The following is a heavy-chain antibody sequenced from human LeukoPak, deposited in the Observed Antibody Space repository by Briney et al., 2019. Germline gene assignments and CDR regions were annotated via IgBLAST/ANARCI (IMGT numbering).Heavy chain of an antibody. CDR1: GFTFNIYG. J-gene: IGHJ4*02. CDR3: ARAHRPDYGDYYFDN. CDR2: ISYDGTET. V-gene: IGHV3-30*03. D-gene: IGHD4-17*01. Sequence: GGSLRLSCATSGFTFNIYGMHWVRQGPGKGLEWVAVISYDGTETHYADSVRGRFTISRDNSKNTLYFQMNSLRAEDTAVYYCARAHRPDYGDYYFDNWGQGTLVTVFS.